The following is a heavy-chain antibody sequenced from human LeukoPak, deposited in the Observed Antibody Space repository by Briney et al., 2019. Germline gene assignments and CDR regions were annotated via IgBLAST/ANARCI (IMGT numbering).Heavy chain of an antibody. J-gene: IGHJ4*02. CDR1: GGTFSSYA. V-gene: IGHV1-69*13. D-gene: IGHD3-22*01. Sequence: GASVKVSCKASGGTFSSYAISWVRQAPGQGLEWMGGIIPIFGTANYAQKFQGRVTITADESTSTAYMELSSLRSEDTAVYYCASDYYYDSSGYYYFDYWGQGTPVTVSS. CDR3: ASDYYYDSSGYYYFDY. CDR2: IIPIFGTA.